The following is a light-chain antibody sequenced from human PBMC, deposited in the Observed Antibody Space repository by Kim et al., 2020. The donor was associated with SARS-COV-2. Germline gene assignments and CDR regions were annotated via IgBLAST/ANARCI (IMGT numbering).Light chain of an antibody. CDR3: QQSNDWPPLT. Sequence: SPGKRVPLSCRASQTINNKLVWYQHKPGQAPRLLIYDATTRATGVPARFIGSGSETDFTLTISSLQSEDFAVYYCQQSNDWPPLTFGQGTKVDIK. CDR2: DAT. J-gene: IGKJ1*01. CDR1: QTINNK. V-gene: IGKV3-15*01.